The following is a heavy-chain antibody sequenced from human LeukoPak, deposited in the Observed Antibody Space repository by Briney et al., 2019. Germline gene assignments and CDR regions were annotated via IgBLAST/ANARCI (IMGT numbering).Heavy chain of an antibody. CDR3: ARRVVGATGRWYFDL. Sequence: PSETLSLTCTASGGSISSYYWSWIRQPPGKGLEWIGYIYYSGSTKYNPSLKCRVTISVDTSKNQCSLKLSAVTAADTAVYYCARRVVGATGRWYFDLWGRGTLVTVSS. CDR2: IYYSGST. V-gene: IGHV4-59*01. D-gene: IGHD1-26*01. J-gene: IGHJ2*01. CDR1: GGSISSYY.